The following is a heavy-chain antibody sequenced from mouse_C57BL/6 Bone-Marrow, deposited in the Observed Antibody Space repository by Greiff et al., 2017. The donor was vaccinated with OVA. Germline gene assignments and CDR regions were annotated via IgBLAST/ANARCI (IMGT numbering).Heavy chain of an antibody. J-gene: IGHJ1*03. CDR2: IYPRSGNT. V-gene: IGHV1-81*01. CDR3: ERDGYYHYWYFDV. Sequence: VQLQQSGAELARPGASVKLSCKASGYTFTSYGISWVKQRPGQGLEWIGEIYPRSGNTYYNEKFKGKATLTADKSSSTAYMELRSLTSEDSAVYFCERDGYYHYWYFDVWGTGTTVTVSS. CDR1: GYTFTSYG. D-gene: IGHD2-3*01.